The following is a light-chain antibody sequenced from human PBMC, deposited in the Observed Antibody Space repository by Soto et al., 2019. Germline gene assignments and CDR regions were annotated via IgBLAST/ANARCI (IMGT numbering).Light chain of an antibody. V-gene: IGKV3-11*01. CDR3: QQYEISPPIT. CDR2: DVS. J-gene: IGKJ5*01. CDR1: ESVTNY. Sequence: VLTQSPATLSLSPGERGTLSCRASESVTNYLAWYQQKPGQAPRLLVYDVSNRATGIPARFSGGGSGTDFTLTITRLEPEDFAMYYCQQYEISPPITFGQGTRLEI.